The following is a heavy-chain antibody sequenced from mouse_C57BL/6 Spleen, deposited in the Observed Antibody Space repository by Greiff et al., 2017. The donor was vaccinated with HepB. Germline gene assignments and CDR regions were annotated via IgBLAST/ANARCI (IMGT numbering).Heavy chain of an antibody. CDR1: GFTFSDYG. CDR2: ISSGSSTI. Sequence: EVKLVESGGGLVKPGGSLKLSCAASGFTFSDYGMHWVRQAPEKGLEWVAYISSGSSTIYYADTVKGRFTISRDNAKNTLFLQMTSLRSEDTAMYYCAREVETGNYFDYWGQGTTLTVSS. J-gene: IGHJ2*01. D-gene: IGHD4-1*01. V-gene: IGHV5-17*01. CDR3: AREVETGNYFDY.